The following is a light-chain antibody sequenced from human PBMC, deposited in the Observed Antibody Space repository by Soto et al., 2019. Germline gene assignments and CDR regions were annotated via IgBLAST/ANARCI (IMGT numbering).Light chain of an antibody. V-gene: IGLV2-14*01. CDR3: SSYTRSSTLV. CDR2: DVS. J-gene: IGLJ1*01. CDR1: SSDVGAYNS. Sequence: QLVLTQPASVSGSPGQSITISCTGTSSDVGAYNSVAWYQHNPGKAPKLMIYDVSNRPSGVSSRFSGSKSANTASLSISGLQADDEADYYCSSYTRSSTLVFGTGTKVTVL.